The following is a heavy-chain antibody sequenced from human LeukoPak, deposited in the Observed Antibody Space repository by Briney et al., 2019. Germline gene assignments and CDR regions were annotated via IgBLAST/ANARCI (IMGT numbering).Heavy chain of an antibody. V-gene: IGHV1-18*01. J-gene: IGHJ4*02. CDR3: ASTDDYALDY. CDR1: GYTFTSYG. Sequence: EASVKVSCKASGYTFTSYGISWVRQAPGQGLEWMGWIRAYNGNTNYAQKLQGRVTMTTDTSTSTAYMELRSLRSDDTAVYYCASTDDYALDYWGQGTLVTVSS. D-gene: IGHD4-17*01. CDR2: IRAYNGNT.